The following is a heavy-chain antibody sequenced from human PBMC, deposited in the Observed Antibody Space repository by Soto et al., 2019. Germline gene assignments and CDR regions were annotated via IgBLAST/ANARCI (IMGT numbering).Heavy chain of an antibody. CDR1: GFTFSSYA. CDR3: ASRSSGWHFDY. D-gene: IGHD6-19*01. V-gene: IGHV3-23*01. J-gene: IGHJ4*02. CDR2: ISGSGGST. Sequence: EVQLLESGGGLVQPGGSLRLSCAASGFTFSSYAMSWFRQAQGKGLEWVSAISGSGGSTYYAASVKGRFTISRDNSKNTLYLQMNSLRAEDTAVYYCASRSSGWHFDYWGQGTLVTVSS.